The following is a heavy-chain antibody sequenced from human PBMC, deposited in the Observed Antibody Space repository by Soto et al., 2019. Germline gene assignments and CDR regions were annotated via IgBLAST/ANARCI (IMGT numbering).Heavy chain of an antibody. CDR2: IYYSGST. CDR1: GFTFSSYA. J-gene: IGHJ6*02. D-gene: IGHD6-13*01. CDR3: ARDPADYYGMDV. V-gene: IGHV4-59*01. Sequence: GSLRLSCAASGFTFSSYAMSWVRQAPGKGLEWIGYIYYSGSTNYNPSLKSRVTISVDTSKNQFSLKLSSVTAADTAVYYCARDPADYYGMDVWGQGTTVTVSS.